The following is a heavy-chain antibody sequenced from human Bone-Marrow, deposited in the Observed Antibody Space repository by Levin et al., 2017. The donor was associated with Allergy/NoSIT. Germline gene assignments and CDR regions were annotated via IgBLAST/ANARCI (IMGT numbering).Heavy chain of an antibody. D-gene: IGHD6-13*01. Sequence: ASVKVSCAASGFRFNDYAMSWVRQAPGKGLEWVSAISGSGGPTYYADSVKGRFTLSRDNSKNTLYLQMNSLSADDTAVYFCAKDRGKGAASRPTSWGQGTLVTVSS. CDR1: GFRFNDYA. J-gene: IGHJ5*02. CDR3: AKDRGKGAASRPTS. V-gene: IGHV3-23*01. CDR2: ISGSGGPT.